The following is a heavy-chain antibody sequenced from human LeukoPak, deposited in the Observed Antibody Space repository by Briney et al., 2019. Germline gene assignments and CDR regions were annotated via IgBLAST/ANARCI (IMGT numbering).Heavy chain of an antibody. V-gene: IGHV3-23*01. J-gene: IGHJ4*02. CDR1: GFTFSSYA. D-gene: IGHD1-26*01. CDR3: ARDPSGSYGEGRHY. Sequence: PGGSLRLSCAASGFTFSSYAMSWVRQAPGKGLEWVSAISGSGGSTYYADSVKGRFTISRDNSKNTLYLQMNSLRAEDTAVYYCARDPSGSYGEGRHYWGQGTLVTVSS. CDR2: ISGSGGST.